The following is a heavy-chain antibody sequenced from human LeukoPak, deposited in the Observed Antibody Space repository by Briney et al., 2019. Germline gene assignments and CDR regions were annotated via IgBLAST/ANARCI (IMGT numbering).Heavy chain of an antibody. J-gene: IGHJ4*02. D-gene: IGHD3-22*01. CDR3: ARDGSGAYYDSSGYYPYYFDY. CDR2: INWNGGST. CDR1: GFTFDDYG. Sequence: GGSLRLSCAASGFTFDDYGMSWVRQAPGKGLEWVSGINWNGGSTGYADSVKGRFTISRDNAKNSLYLQMNSLRAEDTALYYCARDGSGAYYDSSGYYPYYFDYWGQGTLVTVSS. V-gene: IGHV3-20*04.